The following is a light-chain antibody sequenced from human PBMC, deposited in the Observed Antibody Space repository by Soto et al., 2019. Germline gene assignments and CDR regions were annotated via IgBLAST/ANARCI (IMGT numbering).Light chain of an antibody. Sequence: DIQMTQSPSTLSASVGDRVTITCRASQSISSWLAWYQQKPGKAPKLLIYKASSLESGVPSRFSGSGSGTEFTLTISSLQPDDFATYYCQQSNSYSTFGQGTKVDI. J-gene: IGKJ1*01. CDR3: QQSNSYST. CDR1: QSISSW. CDR2: KAS. V-gene: IGKV1-5*03.